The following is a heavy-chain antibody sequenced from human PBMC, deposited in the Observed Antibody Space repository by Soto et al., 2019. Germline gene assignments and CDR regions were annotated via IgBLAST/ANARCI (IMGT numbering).Heavy chain of an antibody. CDR3: ARRFWLELPHSDAFDI. J-gene: IGHJ3*02. D-gene: IGHD2-15*01. CDR2: ISAGGGST. Sequence: GGSLRLSCAASGFTFSSFAMSWVRQAPGKGLEWVSAISAGGGSTYYADSVKGRFTISRDNSKNTLYLQMNSLGAEDTAVYYCARRFWLELPHSDAFDIWGQGTMVTVSS. V-gene: IGHV3-23*01. CDR1: GFTFSSFA.